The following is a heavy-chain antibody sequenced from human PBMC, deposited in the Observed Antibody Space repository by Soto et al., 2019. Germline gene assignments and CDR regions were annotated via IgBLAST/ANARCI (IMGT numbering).Heavy chain of an antibody. J-gene: IGHJ4*02. V-gene: IGHV4-4*09. D-gene: IGHD5-12*01. CDR2: HHSDST. CDR3: ATYSVGERGRGY. Sequence: QVQLQESGPGLVKPSETLSLTCTVSGGSMSGQHWSWIRQPPGKGLEWIGHHSDSTNYNPSLKSRVTISTDTTKNQFSLKLSSVTAADTAVYYCATYSVGERGRGYWGQGTLVTVSS. CDR1: GGSMSGQH.